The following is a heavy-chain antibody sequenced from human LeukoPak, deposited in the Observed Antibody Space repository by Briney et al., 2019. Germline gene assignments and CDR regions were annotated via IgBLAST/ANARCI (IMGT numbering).Heavy chain of an antibody. CDR3: ARVRSSGHFDY. J-gene: IGHJ4*02. V-gene: IGHV4-59*08. CDR2: IYYSGST. D-gene: IGHD3-10*01. CDR1: GGSISSYY. Sequence: SETLSLTCTVSGGSISSYYWSWIRQPPGKGLEWIGYIYYSGSTNYNPSLKSRVTISVNTSKTQFSLKLRSVTAADTAVYYCARVRSSGHFDYWGQGTLVSVSS.